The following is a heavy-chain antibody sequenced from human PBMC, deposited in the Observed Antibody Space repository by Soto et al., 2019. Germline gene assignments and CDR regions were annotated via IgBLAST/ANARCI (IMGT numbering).Heavy chain of an antibody. J-gene: IGHJ6*02. CDR1: GFTFSSYA. V-gene: IGHV3-30-3*01. Sequence: HPGGSLRLSCAASGFTFSSYAMHWVRQAPGKGLEWVAVISYDGSNKYYADSVKGRFTISRDNSKNTLYLQMNSLRAEDTAVYYCARDGIAVAGDYYYGMDVWGQGTTVTVSS. D-gene: IGHD6-19*01. CDR2: ISYDGSNK. CDR3: ARDGIAVAGDYYYGMDV.